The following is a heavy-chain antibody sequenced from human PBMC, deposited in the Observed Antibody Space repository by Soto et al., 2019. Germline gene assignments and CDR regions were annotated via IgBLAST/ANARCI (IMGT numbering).Heavy chain of an antibody. CDR3: ARGKRVVVVPAARYNRKNWFDP. CDR1: GGSFSGYY. V-gene: IGHV4-34*01. CDR2: INHSGST. D-gene: IGHD2-2*01. Sequence: TSETLSLTCAVYGGSFSGYYWSWIRQPPGKGLEWIGEINHSGSTNYNPSLKSRVTISVDTSKNQFSLKLSSVTAADTAVYYCARGKRVVVVPAARYNRKNWFDPWGQGTLVTVSS. J-gene: IGHJ5*02.